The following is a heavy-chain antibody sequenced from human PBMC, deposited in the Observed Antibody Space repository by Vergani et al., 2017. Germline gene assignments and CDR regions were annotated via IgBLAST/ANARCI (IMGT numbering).Heavy chain of an antibody. D-gene: IGHD2-15*01. Sequence: EVQLVESGGGLVQPGGSLRLSCAASGFTFSSYSMNWVRQAPGKGLEWVSYISSSSSTIYYADSVKGRFTISRDNAKNSLYLQMNSLRAEDTAVYYCARDGTYCSGGSCYVNWFDPWGQGTLVTVSS. J-gene: IGHJ5*02. V-gene: IGHV3-48*01. CDR2: ISSSSSTI. CDR1: GFTFSSYS. CDR3: ARDGTYCSGGSCYVNWFDP.